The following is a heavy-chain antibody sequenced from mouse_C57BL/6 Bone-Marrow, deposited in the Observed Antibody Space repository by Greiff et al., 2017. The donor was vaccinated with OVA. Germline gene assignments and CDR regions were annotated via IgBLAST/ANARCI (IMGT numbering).Heavy chain of an antibody. D-gene: IGHD2-5*01. Sequence: QVQLQQPGAELVKPGASVKMSCKASGYTFTSYWITWVKQRPGQGLEWIGDIYPGSGSTNYNEKFKSKATLTVDTSSSTAYMQLSSLTSEDSAVYYCAAYYSNYGGAMDYWGQGTSVTVSS. V-gene: IGHV1-55*01. J-gene: IGHJ4*01. CDR3: AAYYSNYGGAMDY. CDR2: IYPGSGST. CDR1: GYTFTSYW.